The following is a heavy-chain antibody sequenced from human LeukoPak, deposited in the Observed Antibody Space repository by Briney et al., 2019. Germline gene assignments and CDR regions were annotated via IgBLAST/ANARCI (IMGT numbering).Heavy chain of an antibody. CDR3: ARSSRELGGYAPWELMPPFDY. Sequence: GGSLRLSCAASGFTFSSYGMGWVRQAPGKGLEWVSSISGGGETTYYADSVKGRFPISRDNSKNTLYLQMNSLRAEDTAVYYCARSSRELGGYAPWELMPPFDYWGQGTLVTVSS. V-gene: IGHV3-23*01. J-gene: IGHJ4*02. CDR1: GFTFSSYG. D-gene: IGHD1-7*01. CDR2: ISGGGETT.